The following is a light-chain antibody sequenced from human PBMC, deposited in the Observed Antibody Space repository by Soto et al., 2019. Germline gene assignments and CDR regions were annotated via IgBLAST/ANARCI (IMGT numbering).Light chain of an antibody. CDR3: QSYDSSLTALYL. CDR1: NSNIGAGYD. V-gene: IGLV1-40*01. Sequence: QSVLAQPPSGSGAPGQRVPISCTGSNSNIGAGYDVQWYQQLPGTAPKLLMYGNSNRPSGVPDRFSGSKSGTSASLAITGLRAEDEADYYCQSYDSSLTALYLFGIVSKVTDL. J-gene: IGLJ1*01. CDR2: GNS.